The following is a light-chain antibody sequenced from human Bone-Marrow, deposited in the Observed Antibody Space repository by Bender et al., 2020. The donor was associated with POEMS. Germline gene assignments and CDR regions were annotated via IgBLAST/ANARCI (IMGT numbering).Light chain of an antibody. Sequence: SALTQPASVSGSPGQSITISCTGTSSDVGGHDYVSWYQQHLGKVPKLLIYDVTKRPSGVSNRFSGSKSGSTAYLTVSGLQAEDEADYYCCSYAGSDTIWVFGGGTKLTVL. V-gene: IGLV2-23*02. CDR3: CSYAGSDTIWV. CDR2: DVT. CDR1: SSDVGGHDY. J-gene: IGLJ3*02.